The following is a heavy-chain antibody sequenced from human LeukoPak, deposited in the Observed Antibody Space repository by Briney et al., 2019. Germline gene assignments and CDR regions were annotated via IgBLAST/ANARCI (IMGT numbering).Heavy chain of an antibody. V-gene: IGHV4-59*08. J-gene: IGHJ4*02. CDR2: IYYSGST. CDR3: ARQETGTFNFDY. CDR1: GGSISSYY. D-gene: IGHD1-1*01. Sequence: PSETLSLTCTVSGGSISSYYWSWIRQPPGKGLEWTGYIYYSGSTNYNPSLKSRVTISVDTSKNQFSLKLSSVTAADTAVYYCARQETGTFNFDYWGQGTLVTVSS.